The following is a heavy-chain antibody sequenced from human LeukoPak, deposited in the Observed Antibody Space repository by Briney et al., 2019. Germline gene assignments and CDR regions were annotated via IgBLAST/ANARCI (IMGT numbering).Heavy chain of an antibody. Sequence: GGSLKISCKGSGYSFTSYWIGWVRPMPGKGLEWMGIMYPGDSQSRYSPSFQGQVTISADKSISTAYLQWSSLKASDTAMYYCARRRAVAGYYSFDYWGQGTLVTVSS. CDR1: GYSFTSYW. CDR3: ARRRAVAGYYSFDY. V-gene: IGHV5-51*01. J-gene: IGHJ4*02. CDR2: MYPGDSQS. D-gene: IGHD6-19*01.